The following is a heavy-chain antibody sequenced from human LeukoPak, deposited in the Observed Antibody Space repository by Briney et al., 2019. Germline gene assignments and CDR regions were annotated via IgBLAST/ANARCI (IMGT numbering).Heavy chain of an antibody. D-gene: IGHD4-17*01. CDR3: AKSNYGDHGAFDI. J-gene: IGHJ3*02. CDR2: ISGSGGST. V-gene: IGHV3-23*01. Sequence: GGSLRLSCAASGFTFSSYAMSWVRQAPGKGLEWVSAISGSGGSTYYADSVRGRFTISRDNSKNTLYLQMNSLRAEDTAVYYCAKSNYGDHGAFDIWGQGTMVTVSS. CDR1: GFTFSSYA.